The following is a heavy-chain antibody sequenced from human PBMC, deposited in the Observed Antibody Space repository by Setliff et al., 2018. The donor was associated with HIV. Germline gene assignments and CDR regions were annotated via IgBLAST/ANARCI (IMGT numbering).Heavy chain of an antibody. CDR3: ARESLRSWDGSENSYKPYYFDY. CDR1: GYAISSGYY. J-gene: IGHJ4*02. D-gene: IGHD3-10*01. CDR2: IYARGST. Sequence: KASETLSLTCAVSGYAISSGYYWGWIRRPPGKGLEWIGSIYARGSTYYNPSLKSRVTISVDTSKNQFSLKLSSVTAADTAVYYCARESLRSWDGSENSYKPYYFDYWGQGTLVTVSS. V-gene: IGHV4-38-2*02.